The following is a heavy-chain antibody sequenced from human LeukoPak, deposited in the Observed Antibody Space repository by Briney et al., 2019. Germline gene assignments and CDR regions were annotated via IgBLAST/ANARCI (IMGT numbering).Heavy chain of an antibody. J-gene: IGHJ3*01. V-gene: IGHV3-30*18. CDR1: EFTFNNHD. Sequence: AGGSLRLSCAASEFTFNNHDMHWVRQAPGKGLEWVAVISYDGRNKYYADSVKGRFTISRDNSKNTLNLQMNSLRAEDTAVFYCAKPRDIDSWAFDVWGQGTMVTVSS. D-gene: IGHD2-15*01. CDR3: AKPRDIDSWAFDV. CDR2: ISYDGRNK.